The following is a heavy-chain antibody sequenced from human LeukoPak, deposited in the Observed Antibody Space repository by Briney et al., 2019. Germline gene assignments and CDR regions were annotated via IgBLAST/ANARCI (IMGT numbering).Heavy chain of an antibody. Sequence: GGSLRLSCAASGFTVSSTYMSWLRQAPGKGLEWVSLIYTGGTTYYADSVKGQFTISRDNSENTLYLQMNSLRAEDTAVYYCARGITGSNNWFDPWGQGTLVTVSS. CDR1: GFTVSSTY. CDR3: ARGITGSNNWFDP. CDR2: IYTGGTT. J-gene: IGHJ5*02. D-gene: IGHD1-20*01. V-gene: IGHV3-53*01.